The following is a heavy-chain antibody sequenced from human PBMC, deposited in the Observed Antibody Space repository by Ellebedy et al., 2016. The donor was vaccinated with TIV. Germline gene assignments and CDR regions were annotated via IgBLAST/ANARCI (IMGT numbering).Heavy chain of an antibody. CDR3: ATGVIWADYGDYQYFQH. J-gene: IGHJ1*01. D-gene: IGHD4-17*01. CDR1: GGTFSSYA. Sequence: ASVKVSCKASGGTFSSYAISWVRQAPGQGLEWMGGIIPIFGTANYAQKFQGRVTMTEDTSTDTAYMELSSLRSEDTAVYYCATGVIWADYGDYQYFQHWGQGTLVTVSS. V-gene: IGHV1-69*06. CDR2: IIPIFGTA.